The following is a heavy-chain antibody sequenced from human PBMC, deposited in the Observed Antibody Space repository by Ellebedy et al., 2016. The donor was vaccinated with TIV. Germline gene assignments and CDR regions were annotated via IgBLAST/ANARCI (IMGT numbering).Heavy chain of an antibody. CDR2: INHSGST. V-gene: IGHV4-34*01. CDR3: ARDLSHEWFGELPLDY. CDR1: GGSFSGYY. J-gene: IGHJ4*02. D-gene: IGHD3-10*01. Sequence: GSLRLSXAVYGGSFSGYYWSWIRQPPGKGLEWIGEINHSGSTNYNPSLKSRVTISVDTSKNQFSLKLSSVTAADTAVYYCARDLSHEWFGELPLDYWGQGTLVTVSS.